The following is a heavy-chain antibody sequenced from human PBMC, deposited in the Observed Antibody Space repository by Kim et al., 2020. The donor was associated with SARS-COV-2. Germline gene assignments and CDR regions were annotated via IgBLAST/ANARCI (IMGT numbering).Heavy chain of an antibody. V-gene: IGHV3-23*01. J-gene: IGHJ6*02. Sequence: KGVEWVSAFGGSGGRTYYADSVEDRFTIARDNSKSRLYLQMNSLRAEDTAVYYGAKSGGEDIPGRYYYYYGMDVWGQGTTVTVSS. D-gene: IGHD3-3*01. CDR2: FGGSGGRT. CDR3: AKSGGEDIPGRYYYYYGMDV.